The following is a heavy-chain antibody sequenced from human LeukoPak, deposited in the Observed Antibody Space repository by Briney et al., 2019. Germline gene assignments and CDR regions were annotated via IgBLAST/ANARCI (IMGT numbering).Heavy chain of an antibody. CDR3: ARDPIEYSSSWYPYYFDY. D-gene: IGHD6-13*01. CDR2: IGAYNGNT. Sequence: ASVKVSCKASGYTFTSYGISWVRQAPGQGLEWMGWIGAYNGNTNYAQKLQGRVTMTTDTSTSTAYMELRSLRSDDTAVYYCARDPIEYSSSWYPYYFDYWGQGTLVTVSS. CDR1: GYTFTSYG. V-gene: IGHV1-18*01. J-gene: IGHJ4*02.